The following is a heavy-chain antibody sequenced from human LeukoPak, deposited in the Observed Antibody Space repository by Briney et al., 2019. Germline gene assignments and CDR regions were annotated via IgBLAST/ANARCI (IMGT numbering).Heavy chain of an antibody. D-gene: IGHD3-10*01. V-gene: IGHV1-69*01. CDR1: VGTFSSYA. CDR3: ARDGDGSGSYTY. J-gene: IGHJ4*02. Sequence: SVKVSCKASVGTFSSYAISGVRQAPGQGLEWVGGIIPIFGTTNYAQKFQGRVTITADESTSTAYMELSSLRSEDTAVYYCARDGDGSGSYTYWGQGTLVTVSS. CDR2: IIPIFGTT.